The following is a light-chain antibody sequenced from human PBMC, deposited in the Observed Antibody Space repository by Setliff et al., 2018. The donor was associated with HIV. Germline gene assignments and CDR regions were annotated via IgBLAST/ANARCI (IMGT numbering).Light chain of an antibody. CDR2: EVS. Sequence: QSVLTQSASVSGSPGQSITISCTGSNSDVGGYNYVSWYQQHPGKAPKLMIYEVSNRPSGVSNRFSGSKSGNTASLTISGLQAEDEADYYCSSYTNTNTGVFGTGTKVTVL. CDR1: NSDVGGYNY. V-gene: IGLV2-14*01. CDR3: SSYTNTNTGV. J-gene: IGLJ1*01.